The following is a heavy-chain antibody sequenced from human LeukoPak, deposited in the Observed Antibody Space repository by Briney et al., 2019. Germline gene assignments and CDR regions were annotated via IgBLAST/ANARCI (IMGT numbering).Heavy chain of an antibody. CDR1: GYIFTTYW. J-gene: IGHJ4*02. CDR2: IYPGDSDT. Sequence: GESLKISCKGSGYIFTTYWIGWVRQMPGKGLEWMGIIYPGDSDTRYSPSFQGQVTISADKSISTAYLQWSSLKASDTAMYYCARQWSSGWPFFDYWGQGTLVTVSS. CDR3: ARQWSSGWPFFDY. D-gene: IGHD6-19*01. V-gene: IGHV5-51*01.